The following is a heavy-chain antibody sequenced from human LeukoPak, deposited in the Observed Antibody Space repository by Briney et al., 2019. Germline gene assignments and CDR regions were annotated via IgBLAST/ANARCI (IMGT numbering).Heavy chain of an antibody. J-gene: IGHJ4*02. CDR1: GFTFSSYS. V-gene: IGHV3-21*01. Sequence: GGSLRLSCAASGFTFSSYSMNWVRQVPGKGLEWVSSISSSSSYIYYADSVKGRFTISRDNAKNSLYLQMNSLRAEDTAVYYCARAPIAAAGENWGQGTLVTVSS. D-gene: IGHD6-13*01. CDR3: ARAPIAAAGEN. CDR2: ISSSSSYI.